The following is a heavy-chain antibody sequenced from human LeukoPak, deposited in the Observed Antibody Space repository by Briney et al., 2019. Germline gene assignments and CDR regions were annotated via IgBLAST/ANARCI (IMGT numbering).Heavy chain of an antibody. CDR1: GYSFTSYW. V-gene: IGHV5-51*01. CDR3: ARLTIGYSSGWFFDY. Sequence: GESLKISCKGSGYSFTSYWIGWVRQMPGKGLEWMVIIYPGDSDTRYSPSFQGPVTISADKSIRTAYLQWSSLKGSATAMYYCARLTIGYSSGWFFDYWGQGTLVTVSS. J-gene: IGHJ4*02. CDR2: IYPGDSDT. D-gene: IGHD6-19*01.